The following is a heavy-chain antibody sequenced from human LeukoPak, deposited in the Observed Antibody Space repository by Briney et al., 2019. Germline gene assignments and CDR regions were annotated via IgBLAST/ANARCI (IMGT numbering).Heavy chain of an antibody. J-gene: IGHJ3*02. CDR1: GFTVSSNY. D-gene: IGHD1-26*01. V-gene: IGHV3-53*01. Sequence: SGGSLRLSCAASGFTVSSNYMSWVRQAPGKGLEWVSIIYSGGSTFYADSVKGRFTISRDNSKNTLYLQMNSLRAEDTAVYYCARGGSYFSAFDIWGQGAMVTVSS. CDR3: ARGGSYFSAFDI. CDR2: IYSGGST.